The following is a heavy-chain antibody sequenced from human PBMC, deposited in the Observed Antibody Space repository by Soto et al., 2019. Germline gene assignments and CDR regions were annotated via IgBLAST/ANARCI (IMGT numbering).Heavy chain of an antibody. Sequence: GESLKISCKGSGYSFINYWINWVRQMPDKGLEWMGRIDPRDSYTNYSPSFQGHVTISIDKSINTAYLQWSSLKASDTAIYYCVRQYMVADRNSPYYLDLWGQGILVTVS. V-gene: IGHV5-10-1*01. CDR1: GYSFINYW. CDR2: IDPRDSYT. J-gene: IGHJ4*02. D-gene: IGHD5-12*01. CDR3: VRQYMVADRNSPYYLDL.